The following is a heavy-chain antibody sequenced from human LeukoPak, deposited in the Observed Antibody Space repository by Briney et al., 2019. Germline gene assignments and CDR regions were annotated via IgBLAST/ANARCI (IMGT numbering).Heavy chain of an antibody. J-gene: IGHJ6*02. V-gene: IGHV3-23*01. CDR2: ISGSGGAGT. Sequence: GGSLRLSCAGSGLTFSGYAMSRVRQAPGKGLEWGSTISGSGGAGTYYADSVKGRFTVSRDNSRNTLYLPMNSLRAEDTAVYSCVKDRGGSPFYGMDVWGQGTTVTVSS. CDR3: VKDRGGSPFYGMDV. CDR1: GLTFSGYA. D-gene: IGHD1-26*01.